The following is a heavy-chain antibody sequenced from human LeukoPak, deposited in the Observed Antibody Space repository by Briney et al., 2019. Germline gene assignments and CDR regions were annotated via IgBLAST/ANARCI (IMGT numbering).Heavy chain of an antibody. CDR1: GGSISSSSCY. CDR3: ARGVSQYSGSYWTVRGQLDY. CDR2: IYYSGST. V-gene: IGHV4-39*01. Sequence: PSETLSLTCTVSGGSISSSSCYWGWIRQPPGKGLEWIGSIYYSGSTYYNPSLKSRVTISVDTSKNQFSLKLSSVTAADTAVYYCARGVSQYSGSYWTVRGQLDYWGQGTLVTVSS. J-gene: IGHJ4*02. D-gene: IGHD1-26*01.